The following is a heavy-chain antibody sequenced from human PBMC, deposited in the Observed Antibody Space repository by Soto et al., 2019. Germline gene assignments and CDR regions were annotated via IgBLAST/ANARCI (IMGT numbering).Heavy chain of an antibody. J-gene: IGHJ6*02. CDR3: ARERPDYDILTEGGMDV. V-gene: IGHV1-8*01. CDR1: GYTFTSYD. CDR2: MNPNSGNT. Sequence: QVQLVQSGAEVKKPGASVKVSCKASGYTFTSYDINWVRQATGQGLEWMGWMNPNSGNTGYAQKFKGRVTMTRXNSXSXAYMELSSLRSEDTAVYYCARERPDYDILTEGGMDVWGQGTTVTVSS. D-gene: IGHD3-9*01.